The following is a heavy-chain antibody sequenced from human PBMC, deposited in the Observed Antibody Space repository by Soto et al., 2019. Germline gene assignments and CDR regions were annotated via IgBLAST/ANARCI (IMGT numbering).Heavy chain of an antibody. CDR2: IYPGDSDT. J-gene: IGHJ6*02. D-gene: IGHD6-19*01. CDR3: ATGRQWRLQGYYYYYYAMDG. Sequence: GESLKISCKGSGYSFTSYWIGWVRQMPGKGLEWMGIIYPGDSDTRYSPSFQGQVTISADKSISTAYLQWSSLKASDTAMYYCATGRQWRLQGYYYYYYAMDGWGQGTTVTVAS. CDR1: GYSFTSYW. V-gene: IGHV5-51*01.